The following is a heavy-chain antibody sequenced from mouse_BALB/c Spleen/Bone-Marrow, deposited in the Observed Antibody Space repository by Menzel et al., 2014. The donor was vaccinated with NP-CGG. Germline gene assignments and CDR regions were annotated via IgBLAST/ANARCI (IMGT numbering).Heavy chain of an antibody. D-gene: IGHD2-13*01. CDR2: IFPGTGTT. CDR3: GRGGEYGY. J-gene: IGHJ2*01. CDR1: GYTFTNYW. Sequence: QVQLQQSGAELVKPGASVKLSCMTSGYTFTNYWIQWVKQRPGQGLGWIGEIFPGTGTTYYNERFKGKATLTIDTSSSTAYMQLRSRTAEDAAVLFCGRGGEYGYWGQGTTLTVSS. V-gene: IGHV1S132*01.